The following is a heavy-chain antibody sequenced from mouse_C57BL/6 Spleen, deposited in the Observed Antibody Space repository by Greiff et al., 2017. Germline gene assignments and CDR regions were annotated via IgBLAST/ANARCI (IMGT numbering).Heavy chain of an antibody. CDR3: ERSDGNCQFAC. CDR1: GYTFTSYW. V-gene: IGHV1-50*01. J-gene: IGHJ3*01. CDR2: IDPSDSYT. D-gene: IGHD2-1*01. Sequence: QVQLQQPGAELVKPGASVKLSCKASGYTFTSYWMQWVKQRPGQGLEWIGEIDPSDSYTNYNQKFKGKATLTVNTSSSTAYMLLSSLTSEDSAVYYCERSDGNCQFACWGQGTLVTVSA.